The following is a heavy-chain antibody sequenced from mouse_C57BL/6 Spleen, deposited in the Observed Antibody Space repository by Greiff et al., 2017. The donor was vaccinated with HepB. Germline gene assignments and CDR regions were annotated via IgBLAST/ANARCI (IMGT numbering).Heavy chain of an antibody. Sequence: EVQLVESGGDLVKPGGSLKLSCAASGFTFSSYGMSWVRQTPDKRLEWVATISSGGSYTYYPDSVKGRFTISRDNAKNTLYLQMSSLKSEDTAMYYCARHGGGSLYYFDYWGQGTTLTVSS. CDR1: GFTFSSYG. J-gene: IGHJ2*01. CDR3: ARHGGGSLYYFDY. D-gene: IGHD6-2*01. CDR2: ISSGGSYT. V-gene: IGHV5-6*01.